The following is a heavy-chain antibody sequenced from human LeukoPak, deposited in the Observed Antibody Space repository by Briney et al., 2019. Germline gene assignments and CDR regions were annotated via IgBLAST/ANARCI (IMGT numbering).Heavy chain of an antibody. V-gene: IGHV3-21*04. CDR3: AKRLRDGYNSPIDF. J-gene: IGHJ4*02. Sequence: GGSLRLSCAASGFTFSSYSMNWVRQAPGKGLEWVSSISSSSYIYYADSVKGRFTISRDTSKNTLHLQMNSLRAEDTAVYYCAKRLRDGYNSPIDFWGQGTLVTVSS. CDR2: ISSSSYI. CDR1: GFTFSSYS. D-gene: IGHD5-24*01.